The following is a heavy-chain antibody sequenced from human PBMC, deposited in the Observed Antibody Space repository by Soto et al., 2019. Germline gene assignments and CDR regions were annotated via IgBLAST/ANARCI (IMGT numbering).Heavy chain of an antibody. Sequence: EVALVETGGGLAQPGGSLRLSCAASGFTFSSYSMNWVRQSPEKGLEWISYISPTSTTIYYADSVKGRFTISRDHAKNLLYLQMNSLRDDDTAVYYCARTPDVILTGYSYFDYWGQGTLVTVSS. CDR2: ISPTSTTI. CDR1: GFTFSSYS. J-gene: IGHJ4*02. V-gene: IGHV3-48*02. CDR3: ARTPDVILTGYSYFDY. D-gene: IGHD3-9*01.